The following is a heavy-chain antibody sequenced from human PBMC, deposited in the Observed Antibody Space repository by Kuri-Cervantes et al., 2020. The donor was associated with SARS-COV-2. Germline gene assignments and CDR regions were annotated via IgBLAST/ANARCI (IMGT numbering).Heavy chain of an antibody. J-gene: IGHJ1*01. V-gene: IGHV4-34*01. D-gene: IGHD4-17*01. Sequence: SETLSLTCAVYGGSFSGYYWSWIRQPPGKGLEWIGEINHSGSTNYNPSHKSRVTISVDTSKNQFSRKLISATAADTAVYYCARRGPTTVTTFTSLAEVGFQHWGQGTLVTVSS. CDR1: GGSFSGYY. CDR3: ARRGPTTVTTFTSLAEVGFQH. CDR2: INHSGST.